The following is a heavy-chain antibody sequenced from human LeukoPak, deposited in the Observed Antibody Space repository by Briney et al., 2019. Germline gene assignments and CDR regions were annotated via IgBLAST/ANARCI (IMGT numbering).Heavy chain of an antibody. D-gene: IGHD6-6*01. CDR3: ARGISSSAGVY. Sequence: PGGSLRLSCAASGFTVSSNYLTWVRQAPGKGLEWVSVLYSGGSTSYADSVKGRFTISRHNSQNTLYLQMNSLRPEDTAVYYCARGISSSAGVYWGQGTLVIVSS. CDR2: LYSGGST. J-gene: IGHJ4*02. CDR1: GFTVSSNY. V-gene: IGHV3-53*04.